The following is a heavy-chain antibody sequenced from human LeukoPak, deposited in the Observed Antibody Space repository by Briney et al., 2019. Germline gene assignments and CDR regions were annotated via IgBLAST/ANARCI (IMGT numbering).Heavy chain of an antibody. Sequence: PGGSLRLSCAASGFTFSSYDTHWVRQVTGKGLEWVSAIGIAGDTYYPGSMKGRFTISRENAKNSLYLQMNSLRAEDTAVYYCARDFVKSGYYFDYWGQGTLVTVSS. CDR3: ARDFVKSGYYFDY. J-gene: IGHJ4*02. CDR2: IGIAGDT. CDR1: GFTFSSYD. D-gene: IGHD3-3*01. V-gene: IGHV3-13*01.